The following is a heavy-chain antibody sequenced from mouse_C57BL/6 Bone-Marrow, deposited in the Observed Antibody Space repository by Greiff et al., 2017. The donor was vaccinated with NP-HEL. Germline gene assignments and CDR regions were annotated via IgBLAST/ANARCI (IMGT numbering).Heavy chain of an antibody. D-gene: IGHD2-3*01. CDR3: ARIDDGYLDY. CDR1: GYAFSSYW. Sequence: QVQLKESGAELVKPGASVKISCKASGYAFSSYWMNWVKQRPGKGLEWIGQIYPGDGDTNYNGKFKGKATLTADKSSSTAYMQLSSLTSEDSAVYFCARIDDGYLDYWGQGTTLTVSS. V-gene: IGHV1-80*01. J-gene: IGHJ2*01. CDR2: IYPGDGDT.